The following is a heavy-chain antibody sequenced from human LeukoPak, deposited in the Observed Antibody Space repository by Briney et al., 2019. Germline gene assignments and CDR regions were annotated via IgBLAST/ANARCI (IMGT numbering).Heavy chain of an antibody. D-gene: IGHD5-18*01. CDR1: GFTLSSYG. V-gene: IGHV3-30*03. J-gene: IGHJ4*02. CDR2: ISHDGSKK. Sequence: PGGSLRLSCAASGFTLSSYGMHWVRQPQGEGLEWVAVISHDGSKKYSAESVKGRFTISRDNSKNTLYLQMNGLRAEDTAVYYCARANGQLWTTPDYWGQGTLVTISS. CDR3: ARANGQLWTTPDY.